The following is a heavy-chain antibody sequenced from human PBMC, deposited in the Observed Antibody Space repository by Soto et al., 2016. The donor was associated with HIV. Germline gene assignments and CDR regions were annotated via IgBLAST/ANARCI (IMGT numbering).Heavy chain of an antibody. CDR3: AKDYCSGGSCYYGMDV. D-gene: IGHD2-15*01. CDR2: ISGSGGST. V-gene: IGHV3-23*01. Sequence: EVQLLESGGGLVQPGGSLRLSCAASGFTFSSYAMSWVRQAPGKGLEWVSAISGSGGSTYYADSVKGRFTISRDNSKNTLCLQMNSLRAEDTAVYYCAKDYCSGGSCYYGMDVWGQGTTVTVSS. J-gene: IGHJ6*02. CDR1: GFTFSSYA.